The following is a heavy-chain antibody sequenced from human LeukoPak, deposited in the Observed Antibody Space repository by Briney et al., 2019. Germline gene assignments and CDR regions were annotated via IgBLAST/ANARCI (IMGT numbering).Heavy chain of an antibody. V-gene: IGHV3-64*02. Sequence: GGSLRLSCAASGFTFSSYAMHWVRQAPGKGLEYVSAISSNGGSTYYADSVKGRFTISRDNAKNSLYLQMNSLRAEDTAVYYCARDWGSRGKFDIWGQGTMVTVSS. D-gene: IGHD3-16*01. J-gene: IGHJ3*02. CDR1: GFTFSSYA. CDR3: ARDWGSRGKFDI. CDR2: ISSNGGST.